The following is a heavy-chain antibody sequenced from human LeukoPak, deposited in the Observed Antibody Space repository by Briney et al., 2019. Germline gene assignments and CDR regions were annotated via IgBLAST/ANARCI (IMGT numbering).Heavy chain of an antibody. J-gene: IGHJ4*02. CDR3: ARDVLTGDSRFDY. CDR2: IFYDGKT. Sequence: AETLSLICTVSSDSISGSSYYWGWIRQSPGKGLEWIGSIFYDGKTYYNPSLKSRVTMSVDTSKNQFSLRLRSVTAADTAVYYCARDVLTGDSRFDYWGQGTLVTVSS. D-gene: IGHD7-27*01. CDR1: SDSISGSSYY. V-gene: IGHV4-39*07.